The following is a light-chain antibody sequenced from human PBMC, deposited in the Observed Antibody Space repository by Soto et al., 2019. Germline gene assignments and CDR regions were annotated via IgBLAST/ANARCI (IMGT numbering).Light chain of an antibody. CDR3: QHYNSYSEA. V-gene: IGKV3-15*01. CDR2: GAS. CDR1: QTINNN. Sequence: MTQAPATLSVSPGERATLSCRASQTINNNVAWYQLKDGQVPRLVIYGASSRATDIPARFSGSGSGTEFTLTISSLQPDDFATYYCQHYNSYSEAFGQGTKVDI. J-gene: IGKJ1*01.